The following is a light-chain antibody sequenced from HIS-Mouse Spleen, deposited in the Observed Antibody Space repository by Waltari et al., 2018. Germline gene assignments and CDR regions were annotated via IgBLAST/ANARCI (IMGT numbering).Light chain of an antibody. CDR1: QRVSSN. J-gene: IGKJ2*01. CDR2: GAS. Sequence: ELVMTQSTATLSVSPGERATLSCRASQRVSSNLAWYQQKPGQAPRLLIYGASTRATGIPARFSGSGSGTEFTLTISSMQSEDFAVYYCQQYNNWPPYTFGQGTKLEIK. CDR3: QQYNNWPPYT. V-gene: IGKV3-15*01.